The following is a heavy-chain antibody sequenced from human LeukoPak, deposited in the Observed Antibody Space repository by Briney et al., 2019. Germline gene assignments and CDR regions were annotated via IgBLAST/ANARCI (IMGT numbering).Heavy chain of an antibody. CDR1: GFTVSSNY. D-gene: IGHD4-17*01. CDR3: AKGDYGDYVFPADY. Sequence: PGGSLRLSCAASGFTVSSNYMSWVRQAPGKGLEWVSVIYSGGSTYYADSVKGRFTISRDNSKNTLYLQMNSLRAEDTAVYYCAKGDYGDYVFPADYWGQGTLVTVSS. V-gene: IGHV3-53*01. J-gene: IGHJ4*02. CDR2: IYSGGST.